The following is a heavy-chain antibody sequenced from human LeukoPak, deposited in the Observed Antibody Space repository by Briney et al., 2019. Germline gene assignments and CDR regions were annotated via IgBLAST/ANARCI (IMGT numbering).Heavy chain of an antibody. V-gene: IGHV3-23*01. CDR2: ISGSGRST. CDR3: AKDLLSDYYYYYMDV. CDR1: RFTFTNYA. Sequence: GGSLRLSCAAARFTFTNYAMSWVRQAPGKGLEWASAISGSGRSTSYADSVKCRFTISRANSKTTLYLQMNSLRAEDTAVYYCAKDLLSDYYYYYMDVWGKGTTVTVSS. J-gene: IGHJ6*03. D-gene: IGHD2-2*01.